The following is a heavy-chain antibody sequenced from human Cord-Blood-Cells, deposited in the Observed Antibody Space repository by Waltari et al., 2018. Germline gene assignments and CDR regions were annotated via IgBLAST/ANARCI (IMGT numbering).Heavy chain of an antibody. D-gene: IGHD6-13*01. CDR3: ARTSSSWYNWFDP. V-gene: IGHV4-59*01. CDR1: GGSISSYY. Sequence: QVQLQESGPGLVKPSETLSLTCTVSGGSISSYYWRWIRQPPGKGLEWIGYIYYSGSTNYNPSLKSRVTISVDTSKNQFSLKLSSVTAADTAVYYCARTSSSWYNWFDPWGQGTLVTVSS. J-gene: IGHJ5*02. CDR2: IYYSGST.